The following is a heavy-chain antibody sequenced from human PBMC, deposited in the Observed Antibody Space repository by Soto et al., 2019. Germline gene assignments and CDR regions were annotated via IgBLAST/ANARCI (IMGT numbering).Heavy chain of an antibody. D-gene: IGHD1-26*01. CDR2: ISGSGAST. V-gene: IGHV3-23*01. Sequence: PGGSLRLSCAASGFTFSTYAMNWARRAPGKGREWVSGISGSGASTYYADSVKGRFTISRDNSKNTLYLLMGSLRAEDTAVYYCARDASGICPPFDHWVQGILVT. J-gene: IGHJ5*02. CDR3: ARDASGICPPFDH. CDR1: GFTFSTYA.